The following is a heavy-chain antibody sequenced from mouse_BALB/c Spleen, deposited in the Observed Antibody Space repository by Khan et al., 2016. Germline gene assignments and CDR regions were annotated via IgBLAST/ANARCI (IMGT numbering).Heavy chain of an antibody. Sequence: EVQLQVSGPGLVKPSQSLSLTCTVTGYSITSDYAWNWIRQFPGNKLEWMGYISYSGSTSYNPSLKSRISITRDTSKNQFFLQLNSVTTEDTATYYCARHDYFDYWGQGTTLTVSS. CDR1: GYSITSDYA. J-gene: IGHJ2*01. V-gene: IGHV3-2*02. CDR3: ARHDYFDY. CDR2: ISYSGST.